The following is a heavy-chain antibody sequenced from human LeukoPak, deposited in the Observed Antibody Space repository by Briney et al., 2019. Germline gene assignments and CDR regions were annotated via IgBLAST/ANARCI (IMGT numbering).Heavy chain of an antibody. J-gene: IGHJ4*02. Sequence: AASVKVSCKASGYTFTSYDINWVRQAPGQGLEWMGWINPNSGGTNYAQKFQGRVTMTRDTSISTAYMELSRLRSDDTAVYYCASGPEERGYSGYDLTPFDYWGQGTLVTVSS. V-gene: IGHV1-2*02. CDR1: GYTFTSYD. CDR2: INPNSGGT. D-gene: IGHD5-12*01. CDR3: ASGPEERGYSGYDLTPFDY.